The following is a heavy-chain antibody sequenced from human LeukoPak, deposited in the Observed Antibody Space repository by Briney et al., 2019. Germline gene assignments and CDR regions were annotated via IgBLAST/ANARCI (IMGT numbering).Heavy chain of an antibody. Sequence: SETLSLTCAVSGGSISSGGYSWSWIRQPPGKGLEWIGYIYHSGSTYYNPSLKSRVTISVDRSKNQFSLKLSSVTAADTAVYYCARVTMVRGATFDYWGQGTLVTVSS. J-gene: IGHJ4*02. V-gene: IGHV4-30-2*01. D-gene: IGHD3-10*01. CDR2: IYHSGST. CDR3: ARVTMVRGATFDY. CDR1: GGSISSGGYS.